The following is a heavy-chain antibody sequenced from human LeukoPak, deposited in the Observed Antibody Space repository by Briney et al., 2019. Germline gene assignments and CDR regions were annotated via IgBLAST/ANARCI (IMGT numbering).Heavy chain of an antibody. CDR1: GGTFSSYA. Sequence: ASVKVSCKASGGTFSSYAISWVRQAPGQGLEWMGGIIPIFGIANYAQKFQGRATITADESTSTAYMELSSLRSEDTAVYYCASLVAVAATGAFDIWGQGTMVTVSS. V-gene: IGHV1-69*13. D-gene: IGHD6-19*01. CDR3: ASLVAVAATGAFDI. J-gene: IGHJ3*02. CDR2: IIPIFGIA.